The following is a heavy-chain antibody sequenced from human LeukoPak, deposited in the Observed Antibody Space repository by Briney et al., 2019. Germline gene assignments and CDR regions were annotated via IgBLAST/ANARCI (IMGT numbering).Heavy chain of an antibody. D-gene: IGHD2-2*01. CDR2: IDPSDSYT. J-gene: IGHJ5*02. CDR1: GYSFTSCW. Sequence: GESLRLSCKGSGYSFTSCWISWARQMPGKGLEGMGKIDPSDSYTNYSPSFQGHVPISDDKPISTAYLQWSSLKASDTAMYYCAREDIVVVPAAMEYNWFDPWGQGTLVTVSS. V-gene: IGHV5-10-1*01. CDR3: AREDIVVVPAAMEYNWFDP.